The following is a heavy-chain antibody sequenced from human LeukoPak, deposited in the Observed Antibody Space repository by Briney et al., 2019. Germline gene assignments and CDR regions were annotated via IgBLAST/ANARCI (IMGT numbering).Heavy chain of an antibody. D-gene: IGHD2-15*01. CDR2: IYYSGST. J-gene: IGHJ4*02. CDR1: GGSISSGGYY. V-gene: IGHV4-61*08. Sequence: SSETLSLTCTVSGGSISSGGYYWSWIRQHPGKGLEWIGYIYYSGSTNYNPSLKSRVTISVDTSKNQFSLKLSSVTAADTAVYYCASSPPYCSGGSCYLTPPDYWGQGTLVTVSS. CDR3: ASSPPYCSGGSCYLTPPDY.